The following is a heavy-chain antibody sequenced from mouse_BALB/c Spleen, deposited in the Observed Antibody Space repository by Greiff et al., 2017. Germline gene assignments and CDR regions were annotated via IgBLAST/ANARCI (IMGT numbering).Heavy chain of an antibody. J-gene: IGHJ4*01. D-gene: IGHD2-1*01. V-gene: IGHV3-6*02. Sequence: EVKLQESGPGLVKPSQSLSLTCSVTGYSITSGYYWNWIRQFPGNKLEWMGYISYDGSNNYNPSLKNRISITRDTSKNQFFLKLNSVTTEDTATYYCARDLRSYGNYEEDAMDYWGQGTSVTVSS. CDR2: ISYDGSN. CDR3: ARDLRSYGNYEEDAMDY. CDR1: GYSITSGYY.